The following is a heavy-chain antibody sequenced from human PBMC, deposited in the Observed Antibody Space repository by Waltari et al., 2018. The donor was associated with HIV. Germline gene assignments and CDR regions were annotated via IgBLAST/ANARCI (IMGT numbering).Heavy chain of an antibody. Sequence: QVQLHQWGAGLLKPSETLSLTCAVYGGSFSGYYWSWIRQPPGKGLEWIGEINHSGSATNNPSLKSRVTISVDTSKNQFSLKLSSVTAADTAVYYCARGVGYYYGSGSYKHGMDVWGQGTTVTVSS. V-gene: IGHV4-34*01. J-gene: IGHJ6*02. CDR2: INHSGSA. D-gene: IGHD3-10*01. CDR1: GGSFSGYY. CDR3: ARGVGYYYGSGSYKHGMDV.